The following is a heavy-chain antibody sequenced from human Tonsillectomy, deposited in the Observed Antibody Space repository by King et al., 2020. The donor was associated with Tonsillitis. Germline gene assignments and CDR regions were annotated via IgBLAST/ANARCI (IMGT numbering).Heavy chain of an antibody. CDR3: ANWGIVVVTAIHGTFNY. Sequence: QLVQSGGGLVQPGGSLRLSCAASGFTFSSYAMSWVRQAPGKGLEWVSAISGSGGSTYYADSVKGRYTISRDNSKNTLYLQMNSLRAEDTAVYYCANWGIVVVTAIHGTFNYWGQGTLVTVSS. V-gene: IGHV3-23*04. CDR2: ISGSGGST. CDR1: GFTFSSYA. D-gene: IGHD2-21*02. J-gene: IGHJ4*02.